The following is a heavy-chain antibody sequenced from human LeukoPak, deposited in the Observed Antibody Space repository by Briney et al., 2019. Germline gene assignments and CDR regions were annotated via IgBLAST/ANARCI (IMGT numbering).Heavy chain of an antibody. CDR1: GGSISSSSYY. D-gene: IGHD3-16*02. Sequence: PSETLSLTCTVSGGSISSSSYYWGWIRQPPGKGLEWIGSIYYSGSTYYNPSLKSRVTISVDTSKNQFSLKLSSVTAADTAVYYCARVYYDYVWGSYRYPSVSFDYWGQGTLVTVSS. V-gene: IGHV4-39*07. J-gene: IGHJ4*02. CDR2: IYYSGST. CDR3: ARVYYDYVWGSYRYPSVSFDY.